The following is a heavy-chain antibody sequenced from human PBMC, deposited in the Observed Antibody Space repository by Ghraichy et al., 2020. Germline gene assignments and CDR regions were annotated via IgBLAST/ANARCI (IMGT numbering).Heavy chain of an antibody. CDR1: GFTFSSYA. CDR3: AKGQSGEYYDILTGYPRFYYYYGMDV. Sequence: LSLTCAASGFTFSSYAMSWVRQAPGKGLEWVSAISGSGGSTYYADSVKGRFTISRDNSKNTLYRQMNSLRAEDTAVYYCAKGQSGEYYDILTGYPRFYYYYGMDVWGQGTTVTVSS. V-gene: IGHV3-23*01. D-gene: IGHD3-9*01. J-gene: IGHJ6*02. CDR2: ISGSGGST.